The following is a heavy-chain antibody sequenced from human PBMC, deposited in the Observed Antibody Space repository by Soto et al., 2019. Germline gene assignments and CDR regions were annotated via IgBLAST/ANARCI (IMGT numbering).Heavy chain of an antibody. CDR3: ARDAGFGGSGYFGS. D-gene: IGHD1-26*01. CDR1: GFTFDDYG. Sequence: PGGSLRLSCATSGFTFDDYGMHWVRQAPGKGLEWVSLISWDGGSTYYADSVKGRFTISRHNSSLYLQMNTLRVEDTALYFCARDAGFGGSGYFGSWGQGTPVTVS. V-gene: IGHV3-43D*04. J-gene: IGHJ4*02. CDR2: ISWDGGST.